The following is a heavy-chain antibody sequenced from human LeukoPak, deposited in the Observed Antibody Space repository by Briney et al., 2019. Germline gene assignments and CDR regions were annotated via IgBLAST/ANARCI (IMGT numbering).Heavy chain of an antibody. Sequence: PGGSLRLSCAASGFAVSNDYMSWVRQAPGKGLEWDSIIYTDGNTYYADSVKGRFTIYRDNSKNTLNLQMNSLRAEDTAVYYCARDRPYGGLNGFDYWGQGTLVTVSS. CDR1: GFAVSNDY. J-gene: IGHJ4*02. V-gene: IGHV3-53*01. CDR3: ARDRPYGGLNGFDY. CDR2: IYTDGNT. D-gene: IGHD4/OR15-4a*01.